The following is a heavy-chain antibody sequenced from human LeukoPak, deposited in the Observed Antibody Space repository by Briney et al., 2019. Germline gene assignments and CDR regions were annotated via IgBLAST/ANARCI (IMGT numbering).Heavy chain of an antibody. Sequence: GGSLRLSCAASGFTFSTYNMNWLRQAPGKGLEWVSYISSGSSTIFYADSVKGRFTISRDNAKTSLYLQMNSLRAEDTAVYYCARPTPSGSYWFDYWGQGTLVTVSS. D-gene: IGHD3-10*01. CDR2: ISSGSSTI. J-gene: IGHJ4*02. CDR1: GFTFSTYN. CDR3: ARPTPSGSYWFDY. V-gene: IGHV3-48*01.